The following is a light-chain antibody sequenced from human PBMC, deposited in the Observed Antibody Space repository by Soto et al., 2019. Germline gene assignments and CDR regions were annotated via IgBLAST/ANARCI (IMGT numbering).Light chain of an antibody. J-gene: IGLJ1*01. V-gene: IGLV2-14*01. Sequence: VLTQPASVSGSPGQSITISCTGTSSDVGGYNYVSWYQQHPGKAPKLMIYDVSNRPSGVSNRFSGSKSGNTASLTISGLQAEDEADYYCSSYTSSSTYVFGTGTKLTVL. CDR1: SSDVGGYNY. CDR3: SSYTSSSTYV. CDR2: DVS.